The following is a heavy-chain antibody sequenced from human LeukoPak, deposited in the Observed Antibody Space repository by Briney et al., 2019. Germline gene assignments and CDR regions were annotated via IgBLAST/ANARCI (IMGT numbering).Heavy chain of an antibody. CDR3: ARDVGTSGWHTFDY. D-gene: IGHD6-19*01. CDR1: GESVSSKNGA. Sequence: SQTLSVTCDISGESVSSKNGAWNWIRQSPSRGLEWLGRTYYRSKWYTDYAVSVNGRITISPDTSKNQFSLQLSSVTPDDTAVYYCARDVGTSGWHTFDYWGQGTLVTVSS. V-gene: IGHV6-1*01. CDR2: TYYRSKWYT. J-gene: IGHJ4*02.